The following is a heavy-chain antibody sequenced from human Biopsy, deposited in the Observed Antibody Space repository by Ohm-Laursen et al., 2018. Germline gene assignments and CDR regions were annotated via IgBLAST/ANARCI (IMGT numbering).Heavy chain of an antibody. D-gene: IGHD3-9*01. V-gene: IGHV4-31*03. Sequence: TLSLTCSVSGASVKTSGYFLAWIRQRPGKGLEWIGYISYNERTHYNPSLTSRLAISFDTSNNRISLQLRSVSVADTAVYYCVREPKTGTAEAWYFDLWGRGSPVTVPS. J-gene: IGHJ2*01. CDR1: GASVKTSGYF. CDR2: ISYNERT. CDR3: VREPKTGTAEAWYFDL.